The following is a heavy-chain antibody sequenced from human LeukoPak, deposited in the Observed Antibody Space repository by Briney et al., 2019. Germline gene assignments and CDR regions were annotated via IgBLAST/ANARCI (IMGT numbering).Heavy chain of an antibody. CDR2: IYYTGNT. D-gene: IGHD6-19*01. J-gene: IGHJ4*02. CDR3: ARAEYSGGSLGFDY. V-gene: IGHV4-59*01. CDR1: GGSISSYY. Sequence: SETLSLTCTVSGGSISSYYWSWIRQSPGKGLEWIGYIYYTGNTNYCPSLKSRVTISVDTSKNQFSLKVSSVTAADTAVYYCARAEYSGGSLGFDYWGQGTLVTVSS.